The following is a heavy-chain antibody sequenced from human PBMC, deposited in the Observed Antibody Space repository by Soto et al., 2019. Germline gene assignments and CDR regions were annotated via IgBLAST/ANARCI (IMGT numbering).Heavy chain of an antibody. Sequence: GGPLRLSWAASGVTCSSYARSWVRQAPGKGLEWVSAISGSGGSTYYADSVKGRFTISRDNSKNTLYLQMNSLRAEDTAVYYCAKDHVGDLPNYYFDYWGQGTLVTVSS. V-gene: IGHV3-23*01. D-gene: IGHD2-21*02. CDR1: GVTCSSYA. J-gene: IGHJ4*02. CDR2: ISGSGGST. CDR3: AKDHVGDLPNYYFDY.